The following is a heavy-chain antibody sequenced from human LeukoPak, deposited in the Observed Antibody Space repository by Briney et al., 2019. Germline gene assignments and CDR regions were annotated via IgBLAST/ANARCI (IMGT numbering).Heavy chain of an antibody. D-gene: IGHD6-19*01. V-gene: IGHV4-59*08. CDR1: GDSISNLY. Sequence: PSETLSLTCIVSGDSISNLYWSWIRQPPGKRLEWIGSTYNSGRTNYNPSLKSRVTISVDTSKNQLSLKLSSVTAADTAMYYCAGGHQWLAHDCWGQGILVTLSS. J-gene: IGHJ4*02. CDR3: AGGHQWLAHDC. CDR2: TYNSGRT.